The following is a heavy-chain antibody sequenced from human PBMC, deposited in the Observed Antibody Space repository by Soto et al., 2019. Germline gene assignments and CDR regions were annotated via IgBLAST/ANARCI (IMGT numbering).Heavy chain of an antibody. CDR1: GFTFTTYS. CDR2: FSSSSSTT. Sequence: EVQLVESGGGLVQPGGSLRLSCGASGFTFTTYSMMWVRQARGKGLEWVSYFSSSSSTTYYADSVKGRFTISRDNAKNSLYLQMNSLRDEDTAVYYCARDAGSWGYWGQGTLVTVSS. V-gene: IGHV3-48*02. D-gene: IGHD3-10*01. CDR3: ARDAGSWGY. J-gene: IGHJ4*02.